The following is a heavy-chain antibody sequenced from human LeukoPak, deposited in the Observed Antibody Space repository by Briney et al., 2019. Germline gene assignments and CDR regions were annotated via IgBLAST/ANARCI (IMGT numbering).Heavy chain of an antibody. CDR3: ARADLEWELLDAFDI. D-gene: IGHD1-26*01. Sequence: GGSLRLSCAASGFTFSSYDMHWVRQATGKGLEWVSAIGTAGDTYYPGSVKGRFTISRDNAKNSLYLQMNSLRAEDTAVYYCARADLEWELLDAFDIWGQGTMVTVSS. V-gene: IGHV3-13*01. J-gene: IGHJ3*02. CDR1: GFTFSSYD. CDR2: IGTAGDT.